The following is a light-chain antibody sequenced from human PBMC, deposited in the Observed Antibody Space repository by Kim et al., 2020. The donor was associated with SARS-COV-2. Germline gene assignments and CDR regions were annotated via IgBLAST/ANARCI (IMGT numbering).Light chain of an antibody. CDR1: SSDVGVYNY. CDR3: CSYAGSYTLV. Sequence: GQSVTISCTGTSSDVGVYNYVSWYQQHPGKAPKLIISDVSKRPSGVPDRFSGSKSGNTASLTISGLQAEDEGDYYCCSYAGSYTLVFGGGTQLTVL. CDR2: DVS. J-gene: IGLJ2*01. V-gene: IGLV2-11*01.